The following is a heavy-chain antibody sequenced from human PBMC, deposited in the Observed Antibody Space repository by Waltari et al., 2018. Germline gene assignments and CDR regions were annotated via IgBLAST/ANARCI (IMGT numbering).Heavy chain of an antibody. J-gene: IGHJ4*02. V-gene: IGHV1-69*04. CDR2: IIPLLGVT. D-gene: IGHD3-10*01. Sequence: QVQLVQSGAEVKKPGSSVKVSCKASGGTFGRDSFSWLRQAPGQRLEWLGRIIPLLGVTNYSQRYQGRLTITADTVTLTGYMELSSLTSEDTAVYYCAAPRRGGTSWQGFDYWGQGTLVTVSS. CDR3: AAPRRGGTSWQGFDY. CDR1: GGTFGRDS.